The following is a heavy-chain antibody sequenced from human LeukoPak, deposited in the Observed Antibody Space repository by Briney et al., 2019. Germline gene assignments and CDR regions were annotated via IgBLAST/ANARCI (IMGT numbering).Heavy chain of an antibody. Sequence: LGESLKISCKGSGYSFTSYWIGWVRQMPGKGLEWMGIIYPGDSDTRYSPSFQGQVTFSADKSINTAYLQWSSLKASDTAVYYCARPNYGDYVVDYWGQGTLVTVSS. CDR1: GYSFTSYW. CDR3: ARPNYGDYVVDY. V-gene: IGHV5-51*01. J-gene: IGHJ4*02. CDR2: IYPGDSDT. D-gene: IGHD4-17*01.